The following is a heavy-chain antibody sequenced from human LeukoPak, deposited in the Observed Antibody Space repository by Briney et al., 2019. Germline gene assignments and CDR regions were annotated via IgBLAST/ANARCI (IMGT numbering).Heavy chain of an antibody. CDR2: IRYDGNDK. D-gene: IGHD2-2*02. J-gene: IGHJ4*02. CDR3: ASPQIPDY. V-gene: IGHV3-30*02. Sequence: GGSLRLSCAASGFTFSSYGMHWVRQAPGKGLEWVALIRYDGNDKYYADSVKGRFTISRDNSKNTLYLQMNSLRAEDTAVYYCASPQIPDYWGQGTLVTVSS. CDR1: GFTFSSYG.